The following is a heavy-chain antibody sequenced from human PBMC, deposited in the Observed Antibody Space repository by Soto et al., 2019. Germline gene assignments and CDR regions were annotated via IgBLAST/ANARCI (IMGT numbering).Heavy chain of an antibody. J-gene: IGHJ3*02. CDR2: ISSNGGST. CDR1: GFTFSSYA. D-gene: IGHD6-13*01. CDR3: ARVSSSWSGNRAFDI. Sequence: GGSLRLSCAASGFTFSSYAMHWVRQAPGKGLEYVSAISSNGGSTYYANSVKGRFTISRDNSKNTLYLQMDSLRAEDMAVYYCARVSSSWSGNRAFDIWGQGTMVTVSS. V-gene: IGHV3-64*01.